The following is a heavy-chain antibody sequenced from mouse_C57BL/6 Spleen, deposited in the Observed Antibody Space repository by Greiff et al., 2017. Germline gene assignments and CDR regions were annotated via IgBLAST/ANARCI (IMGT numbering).Heavy chain of an antibody. CDR3: ARGAYYSNYCFAY. J-gene: IGHJ3*01. D-gene: IGHD2-5*01. CDR2: IDPSDSYT. CDR1: GYTFTSYW. V-gene: IGHV1-50*01. Sequence: QVQLKQPGAELVKPGASVKLSCKASGYTFTSYWMQWVKQRPGQGLEWIGEIDPSDSYTNYNQKFKGKATLTVDTSSSTAYMQLSSLTSEDSAVYYCARGAYYSNYCFAYWGQGTLVTVSA.